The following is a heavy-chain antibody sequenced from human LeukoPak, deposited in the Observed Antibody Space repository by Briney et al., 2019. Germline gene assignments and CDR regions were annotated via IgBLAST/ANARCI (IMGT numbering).Heavy chain of an antibody. D-gene: IGHD3/OR15-3a*01. V-gene: IGHV3-66*01. Sequence: GGSLRLSCAASGFTVSSNYMSWVRQAPGKGLEWVSIIYSAGSTYYADSVKGRLTISRDNSKNTLYLQMNSLRAEDTAVYYCAKAPWTDYWGQGTLVTVSS. J-gene: IGHJ4*02. CDR2: IYSAGST. CDR3: AKAPWTDY. CDR1: GFTVSSNY.